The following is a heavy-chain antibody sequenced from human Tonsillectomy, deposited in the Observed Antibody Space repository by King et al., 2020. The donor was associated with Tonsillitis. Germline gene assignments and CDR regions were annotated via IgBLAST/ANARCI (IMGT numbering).Heavy chain of an antibody. V-gene: IGHV4-4*02. CDR2: IYHSGST. CDR1: GGSISSSNW. Sequence: VQLQESGSGLVKPSGTLSLTCAVSGGSISSSNWWSWVRQPPGKGLEWIGEIYHSGSTDYNPSLRSRVNISVDKSKNQFSLKLSSVTAADTAVYYCAREGYSSSSPDAFDIWGQGTMVTVSS. CDR3: AREGYSSSSPDAFDI. J-gene: IGHJ3*02. D-gene: IGHD6-6*01.